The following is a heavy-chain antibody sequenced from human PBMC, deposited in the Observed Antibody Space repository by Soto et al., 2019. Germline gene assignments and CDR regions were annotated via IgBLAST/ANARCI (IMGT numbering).Heavy chain of an antibody. V-gene: IGHV1-3*01. CDR1: GYTFTSYA. Sequence: QVQLVQSGAEVKKPGASVKVSCKASGYTFTSYAMHWVRQAPGQRLEWMGWSNAGNGNTKYSQKFQGRVTITRDTSAGTAYMELSSLSSEDTAVYFCASSYYDFWRGYYPGSDWGQGPLVTVSS. J-gene: IGHJ4*02. CDR3: ASSYYDFWRGYYPGSD. CDR2: SNAGNGNT. D-gene: IGHD3-3*01.